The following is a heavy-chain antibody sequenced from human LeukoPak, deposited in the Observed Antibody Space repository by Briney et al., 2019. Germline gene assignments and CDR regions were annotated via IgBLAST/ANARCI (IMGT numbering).Heavy chain of an antibody. V-gene: IGHV4-30-2*01. D-gene: IGHD4-17*01. CDR2: IYHSGST. J-gene: IGHJ2*01. CDR3: ARPATVTTYNWYFDL. Sequence: PSQTLSLTCTVSGGSISSGGYYWSWIRQPPGKGLEWIGYIYHSGSTYYNPSLKSRVTISVDTSKDQFSLKLSSVTAADTAVYYCARPATVTTYNWYFDLWGRGTLVTVSS. CDR1: GGSISSGGYY.